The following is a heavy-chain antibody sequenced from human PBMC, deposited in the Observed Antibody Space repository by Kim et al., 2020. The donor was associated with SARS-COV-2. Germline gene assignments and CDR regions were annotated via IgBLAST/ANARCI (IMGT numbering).Heavy chain of an antibody. D-gene: IGHD7-27*01. CDR3: ARDLLPNWGWAY. V-gene: IGHV4-4*02. CDR2: IYHSGST. Sequence: SETLSLTCAVSGDSISSSYWWSWVRQPPGKGLEWIGEIYHSGSTKYNPSLKSRVTILVDKSKNQFSLNLRSVTAADTAVYYCARDLLPNWGWAYWGQGTL. J-gene: IGHJ4*02. CDR1: GDSISSSYW.